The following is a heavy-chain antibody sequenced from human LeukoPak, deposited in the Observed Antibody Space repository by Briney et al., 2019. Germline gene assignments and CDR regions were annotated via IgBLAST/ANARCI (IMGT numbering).Heavy chain of an antibody. V-gene: IGHV4-59*01. Sequence: SETLSLTCTVSGGSISSSYWSWIRQPPGKGLEWIGYIYYSGSTNYNPSLKSRVTISVDTSKNQFSLKLSSVTAADTAVYYCAREYSSGWFFHDWGQGTLVTVSS. CDR1: GGSISSSY. D-gene: IGHD6-19*01. CDR2: IYYSGST. J-gene: IGHJ1*01. CDR3: AREYSSGWFFHD.